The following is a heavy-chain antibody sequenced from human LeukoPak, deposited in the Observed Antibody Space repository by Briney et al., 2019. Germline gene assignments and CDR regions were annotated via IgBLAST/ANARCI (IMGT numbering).Heavy chain of an antibody. CDR2: INQDGSEK. D-gene: IGHD2/OR15-2a*01. CDR1: GFTFSTYW. V-gene: IGHV3-7*04. Sequence: GGSLRLSCTASGFTFSTYWMTWVRQAPGKGLEWVANINQDGSEKNYVDSVKGRFTISRDNAKNSLYLQMDSLRAEDTAVYYCARNMGDYWGQGTLVTVSS. J-gene: IGHJ4*02. CDR3: ARNMGDY.